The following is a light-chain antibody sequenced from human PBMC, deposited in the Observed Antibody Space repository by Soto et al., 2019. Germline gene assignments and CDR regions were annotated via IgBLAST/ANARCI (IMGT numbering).Light chain of an antibody. V-gene: IGKV3-11*01. CDR1: QSVGSY. CDR2: DAF. CDR3: QQRSSWPLT. Sequence: EIVLTQSPATLSLSPGERATLSCRASQSVGSYFASYQQKPGQAPRLLIYDAFSRATGIPARFSGSGSGTDFTLTISSLEPADFAVYFCQQRSSWPLTFGGGTMVEIK. J-gene: IGKJ4*01.